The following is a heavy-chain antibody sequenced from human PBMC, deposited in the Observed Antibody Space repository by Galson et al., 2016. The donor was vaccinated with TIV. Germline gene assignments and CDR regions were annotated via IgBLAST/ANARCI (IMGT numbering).Heavy chain of an antibody. Sequence: QVQLQESGPGLVKPSETLSLTCIVSGGPLRGSGYYWAWIRQPPGKGLEWIASILYTGTPYSNPSPKSLVTISVDTSKNQCSLRLSSVTAADTAMYHCARQVPNVGVVGPRRSFDYWGQGTLVTVSS. CDR3: ARQVPNVGVVGPRRSFDY. D-gene: IGHD3-3*01. CDR2: ILYTGTP. V-gene: IGHV4-39*01. J-gene: IGHJ4*02. CDR1: GGPLRGSGYY.